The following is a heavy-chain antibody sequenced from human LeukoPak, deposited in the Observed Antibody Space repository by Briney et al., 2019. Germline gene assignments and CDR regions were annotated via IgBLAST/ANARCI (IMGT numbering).Heavy chain of an antibody. CDR3: ARRGGSPLGAFDI. CDR1: GGSISSYY. V-gene: IGHV4-59*01. Sequence: SETLSLTCTVSGGSISSYYWSWIRQPPGKGLEWIAYIYYTERPNYNPPLKSRVTISVDTSKNQFSLKVTSVTAADTAVYYCARRGGSPLGAFDIWGQGTMVTVSS. J-gene: IGHJ3*02. D-gene: IGHD1-26*01. CDR2: IYYTERP.